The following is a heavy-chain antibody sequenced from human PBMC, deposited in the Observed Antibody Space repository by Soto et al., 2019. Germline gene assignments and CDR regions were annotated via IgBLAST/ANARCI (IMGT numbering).Heavy chain of an antibody. CDR3: ARDQVRYCSGGSCFWFDP. J-gene: IGHJ5*02. D-gene: IGHD2-15*01. CDR1: GYTFTSYG. CDR2: ISAYNGNT. V-gene: IGHV1-18*01. Sequence: VASVKVSCKASGYTFTSYGISWVRQAPGQGLEWMGWISAYNGNTNYAQKLQGRVTMTTDTSTSTAYMELRSLRSDDTAVYYCARDQVRYCSGGSCFWFDPWGQGTLVTVS.